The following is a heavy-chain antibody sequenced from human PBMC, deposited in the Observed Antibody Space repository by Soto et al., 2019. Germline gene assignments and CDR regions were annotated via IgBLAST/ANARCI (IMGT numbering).Heavy chain of an antibody. CDR1: RGSVSSHSYY. CDR3: ARTYCSSASCYGLYYFGMDV. CDR2: IYYSGST. D-gene: IGHD2-2*01. Sequence: PSETLSLTCTVSRGSVSSHSYYWSWIRQPPGKGLEWIGNIYYSGSTYYNPSLKRQVTISVDTSKNQFSLKLRSVTAADTAVYYCARTYCSSASCYGLYYFGMDVWGQGTTVTVSS. V-gene: IGHV4-61*01. J-gene: IGHJ6*02.